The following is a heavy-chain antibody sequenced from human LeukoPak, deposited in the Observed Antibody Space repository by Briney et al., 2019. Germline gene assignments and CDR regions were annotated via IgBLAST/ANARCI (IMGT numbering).Heavy chain of an antibody. CDR1: GDTLRSNA. V-gene: IGHV1-69*04. Sequence: ASVKVSCKSSGDTLRSNAINWVRQAPGQGLEWMGRIIPVIPIPDYAQKFQGRVTITADRSTSTAFMELTSLRSEDTAVYYCAKLYCSSTSCYAPLDYWGQGTLVTVSS. CDR3: AKLYCSSTSCYAPLDY. J-gene: IGHJ4*02. D-gene: IGHD2-2*01. CDR2: IIPVIPIP.